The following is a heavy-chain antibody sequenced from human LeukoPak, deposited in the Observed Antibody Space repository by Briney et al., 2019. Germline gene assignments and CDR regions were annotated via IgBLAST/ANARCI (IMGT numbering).Heavy chain of an antibody. D-gene: IGHD6-13*01. CDR2: ISSSGNTI. V-gene: IGHV3-11*01. Sequence: PGGSLRLSCAASGFTFSDYYMSWIRQAPGKGLEWVSYISSSGNTIYYADSVKGRFTISRDNAKNSLYLQMNSLRAEDTAVYYCARDVAAAGTANNWFDPWGQGTLVTVSS. CDR1: GFTFSDYY. J-gene: IGHJ5*02. CDR3: ARDVAAAGTANNWFDP.